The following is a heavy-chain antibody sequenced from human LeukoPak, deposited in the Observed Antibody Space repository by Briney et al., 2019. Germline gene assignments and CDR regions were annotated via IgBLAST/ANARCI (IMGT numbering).Heavy chain of an antibody. J-gene: IGHJ4*02. Sequence: GGSLRLSCAASGFTFSRYSMNWVRQAPGKGLEWVSSISSSSDYVYYADSVKGRFTISRDNAKNSMYLQMNSLRAEDTAVYYCARRAMTERGHSYGLDYWGQGTLVTVSS. CDR3: ARRAMTERGHSYGLDY. D-gene: IGHD5-18*01. V-gene: IGHV3-21*06. CDR2: ISSSSDYV. CDR1: GFTFSRYS.